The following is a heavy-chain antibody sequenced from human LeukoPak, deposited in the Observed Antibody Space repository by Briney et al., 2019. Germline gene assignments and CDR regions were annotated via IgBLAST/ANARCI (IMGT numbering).Heavy chain of an antibody. Sequence: GGSLRLSCAASGFTFSSYSMNWVRQAPGKGLEWVSSISSSSSYIYYADSAKGRFTISRDNAKNSLYLQMNSLRAEDTAVYYCAREDYYDSSGSTRYSSAFDIWGQGTMVTVSS. V-gene: IGHV3-21*01. CDR3: AREDYYDSSGSTRYSSAFDI. CDR1: GFTFSSYS. D-gene: IGHD3-22*01. J-gene: IGHJ3*02. CDR2: ISSSSSYI.